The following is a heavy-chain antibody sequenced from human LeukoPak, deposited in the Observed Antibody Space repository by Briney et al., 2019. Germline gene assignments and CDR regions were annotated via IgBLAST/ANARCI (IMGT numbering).Heavy chain of an antibody. D-gene: IGHD3-22*01. CDR1: GGSFSGYY. CDR2: VNHSGST. V-gene: IGHV4-34*01. CDR3: ARGPYSYDSSGAFDI. J-gene: IGHJ3*02. Sequence: SETLSLTCAVYGGSFSGYYWSWIRQPPGKGLEWIGEVNHSGSTKYSPSLKSRVTISVDTSKNQFSLKLSSVTAADTAVYFCARGPYSYDSSGAFDIWGQGTMVTVSS.